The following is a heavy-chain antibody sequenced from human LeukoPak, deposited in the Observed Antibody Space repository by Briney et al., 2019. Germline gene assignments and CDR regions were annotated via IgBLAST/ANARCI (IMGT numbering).Heavy chain of an antibody. Sequence: ASVKVSCKASGGTFSSYAISWVRQAPGQGLEWMGGIIPIFGTANYAQKFQGRVTITTDESTSTAYMELSSLRSEDTAVYYCAVGSDFDWLLIFDYWGQGTLVIVSS. CDR1: GGTFSSYA. CDR2: IIPIFGTA. D-gene: IGHD3-9*01. V-gene: IGHV1-69*05. CDR3: AVGSDFDWLLIFDY. J-gene: IGHJ4*02.